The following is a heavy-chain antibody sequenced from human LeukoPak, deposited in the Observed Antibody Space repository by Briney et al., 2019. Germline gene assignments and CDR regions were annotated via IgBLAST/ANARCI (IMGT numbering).Heavy chain of an antibody. CDR2: IYTSRST. D-gene: IGHD6-19*01. V-gene: IGHV4-61*02. Sequence: SQTLSLTCTVSGGSISSGSYYWSWIRQPAGKGLEWIGRIYTSRSTNYNPSLKSRVTISVDTSKNQFSLKLSSVTAADMAVYYCARALSRAAVAAPDYWGQGTLVTVSS. CDR3: ARALSRAAVAAPDY. J-gene: IGHJ4*02. CDR1: GGSISSGSYY.